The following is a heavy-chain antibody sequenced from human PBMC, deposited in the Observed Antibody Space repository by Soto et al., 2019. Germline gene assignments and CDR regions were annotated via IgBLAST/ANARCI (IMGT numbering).Heavy chain of an antibody. J-gene: IGHJ3*02. Sequence: QGHLLQSGDEVKTPGASVRVSCRASGYPFTSYGISWVRQAPGQGLEWVAWISAYNGNRDTAQKFQGRGTMTLETSTDTAHMELGDLTSADTGVYYCARGRIVASIHDAFEIWGQGTKVTVSS. CDR1: GYPFTSYG. CDR3: ARGRIVASIHDAFEI. V-gene: IGHV1-18*01. D-gene: IGHD5-12*01. CDR2: ISAYNGNR.